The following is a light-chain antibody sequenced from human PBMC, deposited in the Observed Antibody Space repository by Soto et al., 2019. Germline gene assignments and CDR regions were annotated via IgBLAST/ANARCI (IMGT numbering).Light chain of an antibody. J-gene: IGKJ5*01. V-gene: IGKV1-33*01. CDR1: QDITNY. Sequence: DIQMTQSRSSLSASVGDRVTITCQASQDITNYLNWYQQKPVKAPRPLLYDASSLETGVPSRFSGSGSGTDFTFTISSLQPEDIATYYCQHYDHLPITFGQGTRLEIK. CDR2: DAS. CDR3: QHYDHLPIT.